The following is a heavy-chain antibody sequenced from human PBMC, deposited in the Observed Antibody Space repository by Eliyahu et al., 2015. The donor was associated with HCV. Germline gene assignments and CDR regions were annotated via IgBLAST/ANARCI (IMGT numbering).Heavy chain of an antibody. J-gene: IGHJ5*02. D-gene: IGHD1-7*01. CDR1: GFTXSNYY. CDR3: ARASPALELGFDP. Sequence: QVQLVESGGGLVKPGGSLRLSCAASGFTXSNYYMSWMRQAPGKGLEWXSFISGGSTYTNYADSVKGRFTISRDNAKNSLYLHMNSLRAEDTAVYYCARASPALELGFDPWGQGTLVTVSS. V-gene: IGHV3-11*05. CDR2: ISGGSTYT.